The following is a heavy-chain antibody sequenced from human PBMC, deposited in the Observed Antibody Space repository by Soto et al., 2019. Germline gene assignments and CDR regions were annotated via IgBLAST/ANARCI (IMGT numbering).Heavy chain of an antibody. CDR3: ARSSDVPYGDYLPRY. V-gene: IGHV1-18*01. J-gene: IGHJ4*02. CDR1: GYTFTSYG. D-gene: IGHD4-17*01. CDR2: ISAYNGNT. Sequence: GASVKVSCKASGYTFTSYGISWVRQAPGQGLEWMGWISAYNGNTNYAQKLQGRVTMTTDTSTSTAYMELRSLRSDDTAVYYCARSSDVPYGDYLPRYWGQGTLVTVSS.